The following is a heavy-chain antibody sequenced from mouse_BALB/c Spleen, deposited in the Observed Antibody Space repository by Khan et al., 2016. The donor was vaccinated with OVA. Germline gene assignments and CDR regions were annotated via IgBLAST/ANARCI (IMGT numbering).Heavy chain of an antibody. V-gene: IGHV1-20*02. CDR3: ARTYGSDFDN. Sequence: VQLQQSGPELVKPGASVKISCKASGYSFTGYFMNWVMQSHGKSLEWIGRINPHIGETFYNQKFKGQATLTVDESSSTALKELRSLASEDAAVYYCARTYGSDFDNWGQGTTLTVSS. D-gene: IGHD1-1*01. CDR2: INPHIGET. J-gene: IGHJ2*01. CDR1: GYSFTGYF.